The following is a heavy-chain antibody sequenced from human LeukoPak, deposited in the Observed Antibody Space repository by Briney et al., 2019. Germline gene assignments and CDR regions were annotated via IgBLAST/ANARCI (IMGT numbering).Heavy chain of an antibody. Sequence: GGSLRLSCAASGFTFSSYAMSWVRQAPGKGLEWVSALSGSDGSTYYADSVKGRFTISRDNSKNTLYLQMNSLRAEDTAVYYCAKRLIGYCSGGSRSYWGQGTLVTVSS. J-gene: IGHJ4*02. D-gene: IGHD2-15*01. V-gene: IGHV3-23*01. CDR2: LSGSDGST. CDR1: GFTFSSYA. CDR3: AKRLIGYCSGGSRSY.